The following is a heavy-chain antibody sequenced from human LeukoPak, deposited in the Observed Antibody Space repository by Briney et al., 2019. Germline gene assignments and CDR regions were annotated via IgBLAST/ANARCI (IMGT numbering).Heavy chain of an antibody. CDR3: AKLRYNWNDVGAFDI. J-gene: IGHJ3*02. Sequence: GGSLRLSCAASGFTFSSYAMHWVRQAPGKGLEWVAVISYDGSNKYYADSVKGRFTISRDNSKNTLYLQMNSLRAEDTAVYYCAKLRYNWNDVGAFDIWGQGTMVTVSS. CDR2: ISYDGSNK. V-gene: IGHV3-30-3*02. D-gene: IGHD1-20*01. CDR1: GFTFSSYA.